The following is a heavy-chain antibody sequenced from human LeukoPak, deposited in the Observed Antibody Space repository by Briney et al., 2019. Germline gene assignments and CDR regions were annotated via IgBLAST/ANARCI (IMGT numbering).Heavy chain of an antibody. Sequence: GVSVKVSCKASGYTFTNYGISWVRQAPGQGLEWMGWISAYNGNTNYAQKLQGRVTVTTDTSTSTAYMELRSLRSDDTAVYYCARDLGSGIAEPFDHWGQGTLVTVSS. CDR2: ISAYNGNT. J-gene: IGHJ4*02. CDR1: GYTFTNYG. D-gene: IGHD6-13*01. V-gene: IGHV1-18*01. CDR3: ARDLGSGIAEPFDH.